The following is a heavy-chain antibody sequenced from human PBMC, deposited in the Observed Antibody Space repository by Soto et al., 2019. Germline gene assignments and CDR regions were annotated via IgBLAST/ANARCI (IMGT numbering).Heavy chain of an antibody. J-gene: IGHJ4*02. CDR1: GFSLSTSGMR. Sequence: SGPTLVNPTQTLTLTCTFSGFSLSTSGMRVSWIRQPPGKALEWLARIDWDDDKFYSTSLKTRLTISKDTSKNQVVLTMTNMDPVDTATYYCARTDTAMVGPYFDYWGQGTLVTVSS. D-gene: IGHD5-18*01. V-gene: IGHV2-70*04. CDR3: ARTDTAMVGPYFDY. CDR2: IDWDDDK.